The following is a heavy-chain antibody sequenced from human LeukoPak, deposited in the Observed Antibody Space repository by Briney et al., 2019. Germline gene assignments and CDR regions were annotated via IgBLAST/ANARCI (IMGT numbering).Heavy chain of an antibody. V-gene: IGHV3-11*01. CDR2: ISSSGSTI. D-gene: IGHD6-13*01. CDR3: AKDPGYSSSSSLDY. Sequence: GGSLRLSCAASGFTFSDYYMSWIRQAPGKGLEWVSYISSSGSTIYYADSVKGRFTISRDNAKNSLYLQMNSLRAEDTALYYCAKDPGYSSSSSLDYWGQGALVTVSS. J-gene: IGHJ4*02. CDR1: GFTFSDYY.